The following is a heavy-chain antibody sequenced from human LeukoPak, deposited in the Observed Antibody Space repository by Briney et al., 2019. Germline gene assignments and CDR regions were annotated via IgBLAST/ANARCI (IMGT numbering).Heavy chain of an antibody. CDR2: IYYSGST. Sequence: PSETLSLTCTVSGGSISSYYWSWIRQPPGKGLERIGYIYYSGSTNYNPSLKSRVTISVDTSKNQFSLKLSSVTAADTAVYYCARLGSYWGAFDYWGQGTPDTVSS. D-gene: IGHD3-10*01. V-gene: IGHV4-59*01. CDR1: GGSISSYY. CDR3: ARLGSYWGAFDY. J-gene: IGHJ4*02.